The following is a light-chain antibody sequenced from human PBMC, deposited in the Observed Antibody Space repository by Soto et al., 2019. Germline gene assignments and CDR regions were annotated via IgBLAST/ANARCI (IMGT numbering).Light chain of an antibody. CDR1: QSVSSSY. CDR3: QQDYNFPPRS. J-gene: IGKJ1*01. Sequence: PGERVTLSCRASQSVSSSYLTWYQQKPGQAPRLLIYGASTRATSIPARFSGSGSGTDFTLTISSLQPGDFAVYYCQQDYNFPPRSFGQGTKVEIK. CDR2: GAS. V-gene: IGKV3D-7*01.